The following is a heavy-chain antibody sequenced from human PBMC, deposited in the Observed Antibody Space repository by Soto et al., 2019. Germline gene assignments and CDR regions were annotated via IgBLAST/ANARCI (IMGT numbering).Heavy chain of an antibody. CDR1: RFTFSTYE. J-gene: IGHJ4*02. CDR2: ISSSGYTV. D-gene: IGHD2-2*01. V-gene: IGHV3-48*03. CDR3: VRYCSTTLCNGVATRTFDY. Sequence: GGSLRFSCAASRFTFSTYEMNWVRQAPGKGLEWVSYISSSGYTVYYADSVKGRFTISRDNTRNSLYLQMNSLRDEDTALYYCVRYCSTTLCNGVATRTFDYWGQGTLVTVSS.